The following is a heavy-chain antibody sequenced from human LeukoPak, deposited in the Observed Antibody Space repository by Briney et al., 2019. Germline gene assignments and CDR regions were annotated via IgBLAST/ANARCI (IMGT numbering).Heavy chain of an antibody. CDR3: ARAVMGKEALDY. D-gene: IGHD2-8*01. CDR2: ISHDGRTK. J-gene: IGHJ4*02. CDR1: GFTFSNYA. Sequence: GRSLRLSCAASGFTFSNYAIHWVCQAPGKGLEWVAVISHDGRTKYYADSVKGRFTITRDNSRNTLYLEMNSLRVEDTAVYYCARAVMGKEALDYWGRGPLVTVSS. V-gene: IGHV3-30*04.